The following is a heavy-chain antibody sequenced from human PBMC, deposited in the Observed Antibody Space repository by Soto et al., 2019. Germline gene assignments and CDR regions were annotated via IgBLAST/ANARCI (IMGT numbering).Heavy chain of an antibody. J-gene: IGHJ4*02. CDR2: ISYSGST. V-gene: IGHV4-59*01. Sequence: QVQLQESGPGLVKPSETLSLNCTVSGGSISGYFWSWTRQPPEKGLEWIGYISYSGSTNYNPSLKSRVTMSVDTSKNQFSLELSSVTAADTAVYYCARESSLNLFDYWGQGTLVTVS. CDR3: ARESSLNLFDY. CDR1: GGSISGYF.